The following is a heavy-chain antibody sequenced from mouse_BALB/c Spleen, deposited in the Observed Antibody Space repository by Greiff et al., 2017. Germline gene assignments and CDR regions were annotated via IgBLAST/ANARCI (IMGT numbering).Heavy chain of an antibody. V-gene: IGHV1-87*01. CDR1: GYTFTSYW. J-gene: IGHJ1*01. CDR3: ARDWDYWYFDV. D-gene: IGHD4-1*01. CDR2: IYPGDGDT. Sequence: VQLQQSGAELARPGASVKLSCKASGYTFTSYWMQWVKQRPGQGLEWIGAIYPGDGDTRYTQKFKGKATLTADKSSSTAYMQLSSLASEDSAVYYCARDWDYWYFDVWGAGTTVTVSS.